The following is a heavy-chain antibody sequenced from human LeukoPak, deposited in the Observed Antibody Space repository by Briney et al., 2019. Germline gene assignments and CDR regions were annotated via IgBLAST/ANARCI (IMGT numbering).Heavy chain of an antibody. J-gene: IGHJ2*01. Sequence: PSETLSLTCTVSVGSIRSGSYYWSWIRQPAGKGLEWIGRIYTSVSTNYNPSLKTRVTISVTTSKNQFSLKLSAVTAADTAVYYCARGLGSYYHWYFDLWGRGTLVTVSS. CDR3: ARGLGSYYHWYFDL. CDR2: IYTSVST. V-gene: IGHV4-61*02. D-gene: IGHD1-26*01. CDR1: VGSIRSGSYY.